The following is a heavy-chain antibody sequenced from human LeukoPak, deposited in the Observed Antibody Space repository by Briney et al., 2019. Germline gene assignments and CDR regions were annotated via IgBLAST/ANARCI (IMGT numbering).Heavy chain of an antibody. D-gene: IGHD6-6*01. CDR2: IYYSGST. CDR1: GGSISSGGYY. Sequence: SETLSLTCTVSGGSISSGGYYWSWIRQLPGKGLEWIGYIYYSGSTYYNPSLKSRVTISVDTSKNQFSLKLSSVTAADTAVYYCARSAARGEGYFDYWGQGTLVTVSS. V-gene: IGHV4-31*03. J-gene: IGHJ4*02. CDR3: ARSAARGEGYFDY.